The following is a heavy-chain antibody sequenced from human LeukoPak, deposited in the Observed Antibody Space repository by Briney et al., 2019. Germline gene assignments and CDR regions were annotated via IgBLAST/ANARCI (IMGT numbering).Heavy chain of an antibody. J-gene: IGHJ4*02. Sequence: GGSLRLSCAASGYTFSDHYMGWIRQAPGKGLEWLSDISTSGTYTNYADSVKGRFTVSRDNAKKLLYLQMNSLRLEDTAVYYCARDRTHYYGSGSYQLFDYWGRGSLVTVSS. D-gene: IGHD3-10*01. CDR2: ISTSGTYT. CDR3: ARDRTHYYGSGSYQLFDY. V-gene: IGHV3-11*05. CDR1: GYTFSDHY.